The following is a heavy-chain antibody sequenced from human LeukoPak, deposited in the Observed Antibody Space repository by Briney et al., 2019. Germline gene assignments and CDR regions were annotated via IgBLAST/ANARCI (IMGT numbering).Heavy chain of an antibody. Sequence: GASVKVSCKASGYTFTSYDINWVRQATAQGLEWMGWINPNSGNTGYAQKFQGRVTMTRNTSISTAYMELSSLRSEDTAVYYCARGGRGIAAAGRSDDYWGQGTLVTVSS. D-gene: IGHD6-13*01. CDR1: GYTFTSYD. J-gene: IGHJ4*02. CDR3: ARGGRGIAAAGRSDDY. V-gene: IGHV1-8*01. CDR2: INPNSGNT.